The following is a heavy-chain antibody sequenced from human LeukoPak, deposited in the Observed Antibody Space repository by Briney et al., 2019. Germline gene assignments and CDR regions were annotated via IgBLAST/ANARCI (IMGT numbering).Heavy chain of an antibody. D-gene: IGHD3-22*01. CDR1: GGSISSGGYS. Sequence: PSQTLSLTCAVSGGSISSGGYSWSWLRQPPGKGLEWIGYIYHSGSTYYNPSLKSRVTISVDRSKNQFSLKLSSVTAVDTATYYCARMVRVVVATTAAYYFDYWGQGSLVTVSS. CDR2: IYHSGST. CDR3: ARMVRVVVATTAAYYFDY. V-gene: IGHV4-30-2*01. J-gene: IGHJ4*02.